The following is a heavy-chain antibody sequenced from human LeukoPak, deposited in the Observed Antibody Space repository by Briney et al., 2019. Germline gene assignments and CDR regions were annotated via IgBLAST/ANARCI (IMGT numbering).Heavy chain of an antibody. J-gene: IGHJ4*02. V-gene: IGHV3-23*01. D-gene: IGHD6-19*01. Sequence: GRSLRLSCAASGFTFSNYAMSWVRQVPGKGLERVSTISGSGGSTYYADSLKGRFTISRDNSKNTLFLQMNSLRAEDTAVYYCAKERGYTSALGSLDYWGQGTLVTVST. CDR1: GFTFSNYA. CDR2: ISGSGGST. CDR3: AKERGYTSALGSLDY.